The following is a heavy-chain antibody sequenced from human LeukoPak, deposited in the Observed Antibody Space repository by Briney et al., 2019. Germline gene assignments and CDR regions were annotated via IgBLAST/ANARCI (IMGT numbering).Heavy chain of an antibody. V-gene: IGHV3-30*18. D-gene: IGHD1-26*01. CDR1: GFTFSSYG. J-gene: IGHJ4*02. Sequence: GGSLRLPCAASGFTFSSYGMHWVRQAPGKGLEWVTFISYDGSHKYYTDSVKGRFTISRDNSKNTLYLQMNSLRADDTAVYFCAKDTGTGELLSVGDYWGQGTLVTISS. CDR3: AKDTGTGELLSVGDY. CDR2: ISYDGSHK.